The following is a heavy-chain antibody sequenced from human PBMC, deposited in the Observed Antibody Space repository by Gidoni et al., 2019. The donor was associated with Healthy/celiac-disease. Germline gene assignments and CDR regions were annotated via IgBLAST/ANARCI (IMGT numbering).Heavy chain of an antibody. Sequence: EVQLVESGGGLVQPGRSLRLSCTASGFTFGEYAMRWFRQAPGKGLEWVGFIRSKAYGGTTEYAASVKGRFTISRDDSKSIAYLQMNSLKTEDTAVYYCTRSYRDYYYYYYMDVWGKGTTVTVSS. D-gene: IGHD2-2*02. CDR2: IRSKAYGGTT. V-gene: IGHV3-49*03. CDR3: TRSYRDYYYYYYMDV. CDR1: GFTFGEYA. J-gene: IGHJ6*03.